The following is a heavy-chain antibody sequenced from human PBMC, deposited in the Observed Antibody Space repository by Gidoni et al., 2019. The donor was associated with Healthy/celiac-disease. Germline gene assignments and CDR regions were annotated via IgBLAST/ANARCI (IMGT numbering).Heavy chain of an antibody. V-gene: IGHV4-59*01. CDR2: IYYSGST. CDR3: ARARLSTLDY. J-gene: IGHJ4*02. CDR1: GGSISSYS. Sequence: QVQLQESGPGLVKPSETLSLTCTVSGGSISSYSWSWIRQPPGKGLEWIGYIYYSGSTNYNPSLKSRVTISVDTSKNQFSLKLSSVTAADTAVYYCARARLSTLDYWGQGTLVTVSS.